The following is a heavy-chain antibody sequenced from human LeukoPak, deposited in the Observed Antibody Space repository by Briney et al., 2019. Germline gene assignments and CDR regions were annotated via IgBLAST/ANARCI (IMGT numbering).Heavy chain of an antibody. V-gene: IGHV4-30-4*01. CDR2: IYYSGST. Sequence: PSETLYLTCTVSGGTFSSGAYYWSWIRQPPGKGLVWIGYIYYSGSTYYNPSLKSRVTISVDTSKNQFSLKLSSVTAADTAVYYCARAIVVVMTNWFDPWGQGTLVTVSS. J-gene: IGHJ5*02. CDR3: ARAIVVVMTNWFDP. D-gene: IGHD3-22*01. CDR1: GGTFSSGAYY.